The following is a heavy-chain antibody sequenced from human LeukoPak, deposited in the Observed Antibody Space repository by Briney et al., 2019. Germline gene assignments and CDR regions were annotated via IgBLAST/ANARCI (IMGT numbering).Heavy chain of an antibody. D-gene: IGHD6-6*01. CDR3: ARDGFSSSSFDY. V-gene: IGHV3-21*01. Sequence: GGSLRLSCAASGFTFSSYSMNWVRQAPGKGLEWVSSISSSSSYIYYADSVRGRFTISRDNAKNSLYLQMNSLRAEDTAVYYCARDGFSSSSFDYWGQGTLVTVSS. J-gene: IGHJ4*02. CDR1: GFTFSSYS. CDR2: ISSSSSYI.